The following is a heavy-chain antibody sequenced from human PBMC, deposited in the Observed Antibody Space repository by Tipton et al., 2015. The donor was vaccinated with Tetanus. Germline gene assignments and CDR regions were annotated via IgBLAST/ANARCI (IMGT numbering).Heavy chain of an antibody. CDR3: ARDQGGGRVVRLNWLDP. Sequence: TLSLTCTVSGDSISRGGYFWDWIRQRPGKGPEWIGYIYYSGDTYYNPPLKSRVSISDTSKNQFSLNLTSVTAAVTGVYYCARDQGGGRVVRLNWLDPWGQGTLVTVSS. V-gene: IGHV4-31*03. CDR1: GDSISRGGYF. J-gene: IGHJ5*02. D-gene: IGHD6-6*01. CDR2: IYYSGDT.